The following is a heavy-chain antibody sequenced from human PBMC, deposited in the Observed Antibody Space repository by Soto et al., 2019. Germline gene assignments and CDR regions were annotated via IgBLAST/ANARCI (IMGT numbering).Heavy chain of an antibody. V-gene: IGHV4-4*02. CDR2: IYHSGST. D-gene: IGHD3-3*01. CDR3: AKRSLRRLRFVETH. Sequence: QVQLQESGSGLVRPSGTLSLTCTVSGDSISNTNWWSWVRQPPGKGLEWIGEIYHSGSTNYNPSLKSRVSISVDKSKNQFSLNLTSVTAADTAVYFCAKRSLRRLRFVETHWGQGTLVTVSS. J-gene: IGHJ4*02. CDR1: GDSISNTNW.